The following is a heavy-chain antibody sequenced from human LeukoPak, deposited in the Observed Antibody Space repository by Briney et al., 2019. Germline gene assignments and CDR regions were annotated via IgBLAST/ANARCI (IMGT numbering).Heavy chain of an antibody. CDR2: TNQDGSRK. D-gene: IGHD6-19*01. CDR3: ARDSGWTFDS. CDR1: GFTFSSYA. V-gene: IGHV3-7*01. J-gene: IGHJ4*02. Sequence: PGGSLRLSCAASGFTFSSYAMSWVRRAPGKGLEWVANTNQDGSRKKYVDSVRGRFTVSRDNAKNSVYLQMNSLGVEDTAIYYCARDSGWTFDSWGQGTLVTVSS.